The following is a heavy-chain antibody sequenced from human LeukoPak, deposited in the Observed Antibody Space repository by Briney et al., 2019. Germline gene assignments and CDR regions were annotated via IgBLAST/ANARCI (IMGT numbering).Heavy chain of an antibody. D-gene: IGHD3-16*01. CDR2: INPSGGST. V-gene: IGHV1-46*01. CDR1: GYTFTSYY. CDR3: AREGGDYVWGNGYFDY. Sequence: ASVKVSCTASGYTFTSYYMHWVRQAPGQGLEWMGIINPSGGSTSYAQKFQGRVTMTRDTSTSTVYMELSSLRSEDTAVYYCAREGGDYVWGNGYFDYWGQGTLVTVSS. J-gene: IGHJ4*02.